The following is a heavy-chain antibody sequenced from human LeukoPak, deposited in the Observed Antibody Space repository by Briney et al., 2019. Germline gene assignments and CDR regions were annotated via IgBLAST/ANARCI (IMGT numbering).Heavy chain of an antibody. CDR1: GYTFTSYG. D-gene: IGHD6-13*01. J-gene: IGHJ4*02. CDR2: INPSGGRT. CDR3: ARDNTAGGPFDY. Sequence: ASVKVSCKASGYTFTSYGISWVRHAPGQGLEWMGIINPSGGRTNYAQKFQGRVTMTRDTSTSAVYMELSSLRSEDTAMYYCARDNTAGGPFDYWGQGTLVTVFS. V-gene: IGHV1-46*01.